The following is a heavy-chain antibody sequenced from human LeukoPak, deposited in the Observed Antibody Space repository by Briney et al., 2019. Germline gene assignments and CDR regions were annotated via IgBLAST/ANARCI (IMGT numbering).Heavy chain of an antibody. D-gene: IGHD1-26*01. CDR1: GDSFSGYY. CDR2: INYSGST. Sequence: SETLSLTCAVYGDSFSGYYWSWIRQSPEKGLEWIGEINYSGSTNYNPSLRSRVTISEATSKNQFSLKLTSVTAAHTAVYYCARRREASFTYWYFDLWGRGTQVTVSS. V-gene: IGHV4-34*01. J-gene: IGHJ2*01. CDR3: ARRREASFTYWYFDL.